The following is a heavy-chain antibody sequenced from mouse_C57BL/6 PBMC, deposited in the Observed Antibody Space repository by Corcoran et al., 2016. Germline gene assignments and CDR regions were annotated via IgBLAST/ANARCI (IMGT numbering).Heavy chain of an antibody. V-gene: IGHV9-3*01. J-gene: IGHJ2*01. CDR3: ARGGATVVTGY. D-gene: IGHD1-1*01. CDR2: INTYSGVP. Sequence: QIQLVQSGPELKKPGETVKISCKASGYTFTTYGMSWVKQAPGKGLKWMGWINTYSGVPTYADDFKGRFAFSLETSASTAYLQINNLKNEDTATYFCARGGATVVTGYWGQGTTLTVSS. CDR1: GYTFTTYG.